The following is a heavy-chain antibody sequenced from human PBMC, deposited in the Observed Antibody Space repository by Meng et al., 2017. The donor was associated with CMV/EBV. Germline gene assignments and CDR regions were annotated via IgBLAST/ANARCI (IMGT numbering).Heavy chain of an antibody. V-gene: IGHV4-30-4*08. CDR3: AREGDNPFDY. CDR1: GGSISSGDYY. J-gene: IGHJ4*02. CDR2: IYYSGST. D-gene: IGHD2-21*02. Sequence: QVQLQGAGPGLVKPSQTLSLNCSVYGGSISSGDYYWSWIRQPPGQGLEWIGYIYYSGSTYYNPSLKSRVTISVDTSKNQFSLKLSSVTAADTAVYYCAREGDNPFDYWGQGTLVTVSS.